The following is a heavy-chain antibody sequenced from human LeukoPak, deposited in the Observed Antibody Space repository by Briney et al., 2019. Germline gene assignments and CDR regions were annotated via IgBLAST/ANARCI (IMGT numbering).Heavy chain of an antibody. D-gene: IGHD3-3*01. CDR1: GFSFANSV. J-gene: IGHJ3*01. Sequence: GGSLRLSCAASGFSFANSVISWIRQGPGKGLEWVANIKPGGNEKYYVDSVKGRFTISRDNAKNSLYLQMNSLRAEDTAVYYCATFRFLGTWGQGTMVTVSP. CDR3: ATFRFLGT. CDR2: IKPGGNEK. V-gene: IGHV3-7*03.